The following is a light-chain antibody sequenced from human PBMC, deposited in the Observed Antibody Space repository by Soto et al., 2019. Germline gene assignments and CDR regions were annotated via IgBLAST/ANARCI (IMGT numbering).Light chain of an antibody. V-gene: IGKV3-20*01. J-gene: IGKJ1*01. CDR3: QQYGTSRA. CDR2: GAS. Sequence: EIVLTQTPGILSLSPGERATLSCRASQSVSSNYFAWYQQKPGQAPKLLIYGASRRATDIPDRFSGSGSGTGFTLTINRLEPEDFAVYYCQQYGTSRAFGQGTTVEIK. CDR1: QSVSSNY.